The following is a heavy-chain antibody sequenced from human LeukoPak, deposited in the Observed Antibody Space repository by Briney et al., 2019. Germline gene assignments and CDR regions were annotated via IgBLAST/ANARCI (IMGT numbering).Heavy chain of an antibody. Sequence: PGRSLRLSCTASGFTFNSYALHWVRQAPGKGLEWVALISYDGANTYYADSMKGRFTISRDNFKNTLYLQMSSLRAEDTAVYYCARRGSYNAYWGQGTLVTVSS. D-gene: IGHD3-16*01. CDR1: GFTFNSYA. V-gene: IGHV3-30-3*01. CDR3: ARRGSYNAY. J-gene: IGHJ4*02. CDR2: ISYDGANT.